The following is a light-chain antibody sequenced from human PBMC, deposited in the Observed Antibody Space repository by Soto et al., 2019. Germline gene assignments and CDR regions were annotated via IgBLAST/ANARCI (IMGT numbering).Light chain of an antibody. CDR3: QQYYSYLWT. J-gene: IGKJ1*01. CDR2: AAS. V-gene: IGKV1-8*01. CDR1: QGISSY. Sequence: AIRMTQSPSSFSASTGDRVTITCRASQGISSYLAWYQQKPGKAPKLLIYAASTLQSGVPSRFSGSGSGTDFTLTISCLLSEDFATYYCQQYYSYLWTFGQGTKVDIK.